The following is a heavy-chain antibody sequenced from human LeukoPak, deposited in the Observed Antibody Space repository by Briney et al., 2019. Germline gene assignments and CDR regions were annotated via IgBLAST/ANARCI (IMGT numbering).Heavy chain of an antibody. CDR3: ARRTSTMGDY. D-gene: IGHD5-24*01. V-gene: IGHV5-51*01. J-gene: IGHJ4*02. Sequence: GESLKISCKASGYTFTSYWIGWVRQMPGKGLEWMGIIYPGDSDTTYSLSFQGQVTISADNSISTAYLQWSSLKASDTAMYYCARRTSTMGDYWGQGTLVTVSS. CDR2: IYPGDSDT. CDR1: GYTFTSYW.